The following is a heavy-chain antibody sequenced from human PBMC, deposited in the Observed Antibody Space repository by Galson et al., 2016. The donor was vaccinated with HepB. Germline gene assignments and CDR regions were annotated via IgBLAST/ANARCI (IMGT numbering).Heavy chain of an antibody. Sequence: ETLSLTCSVPDGLVSDRNHYWAWTRQPPGEGLDWLASIYYSGTAYYNPSLQNRLTISVDTSKNQFSLKLSSVTAADTAVYYCARVGSGIAEYFQDWGQGTLAIVSS. CDR1: DGLVSDRNHY. CDR2: IYYSGTA. J-gene: IGHJ1*01. CDR3: ARVGSGIAEYFQD. V-gene: IGHV4-39*01. D-gene: IGHD6-19*01.